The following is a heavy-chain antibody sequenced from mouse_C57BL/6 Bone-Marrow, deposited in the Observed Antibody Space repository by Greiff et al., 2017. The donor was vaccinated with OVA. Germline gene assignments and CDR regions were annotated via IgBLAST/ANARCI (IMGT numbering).Heavy chain of an antibody. V-gene: IGHV1-54*01. Sequence: QVQLQQSGAELVRPGTSVKVSCKASGYAFTNYLIEWVKQRPGQGLEWIGVINPGSGGTNYNEKFKGKATLTADKSSSTAYMQLSSLTSEDAAVYFCGREGDGYFAYWGQGTLVTVSA. D-gene: IGHD2-3*01. CDR3: GREGDGYFAY. CDR1: GYAFTNYL. J-gene: IGHJ3*01. CDR2: INPGSGGT.